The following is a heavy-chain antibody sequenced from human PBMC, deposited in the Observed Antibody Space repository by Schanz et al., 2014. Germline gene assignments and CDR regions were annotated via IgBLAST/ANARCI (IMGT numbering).Heavy chain of an antibody. Sequence: EVQLVESGGCLVKPGGSLRLSCTASGFTFSDHWMSWVRQPPGKGLEWVANIKGDSSEKNYVDSVKGRFTLSRDNAKNSMYLQMNSLRVEDTAVYYCARDPKSVNEIGYWGQGTLVTVSS. CDR3: ARDPKSVNEIGY. V-gene: IGHV3-7*03. CDR2: IKGDSSEK. J-gene: IGHJ4*02. D-gene: IGHD1-1*01. CDR1: GFTFSDHW.